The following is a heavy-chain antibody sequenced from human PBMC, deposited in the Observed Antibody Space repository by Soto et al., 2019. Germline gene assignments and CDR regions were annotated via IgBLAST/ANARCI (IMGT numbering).Heavy chain of an antibody. CDR3: ARVVGYCSGGSCPDY. Sequence: PSETLSLTCTVSGGSVSSGSYYWSWIRQPPGKGLEWIGYIYYSGSTNYNPSLKSRVTISVDTSKNQFSLKLSSVTAADTAVYYCARVVGYCSGGSCPDYWGQGTLVTVSS. D-gene: IGHD2-15*01. J-gene: IGHJ4*02. V-gene: IGHV4-61*01. CDR1: GGSVSSGSYY. CDR2: IYYSGST.